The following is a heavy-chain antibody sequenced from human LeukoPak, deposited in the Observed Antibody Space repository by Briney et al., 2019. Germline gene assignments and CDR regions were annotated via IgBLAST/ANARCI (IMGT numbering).Heavy chain of an antibody. CDR3: ARGPGYYGSGSYLWFDP. CDR2: INHSGST. V-gene: IGHV4-34*01. J-gene: IGHJ5*02. D-gene: IGHD3-10*01. Sequence: PSETLSLTCAVYGGSFSSYYWSWIRQPPGKGLEWIGEINHSGSTNYNPSLKSRVTISVDTSKNQFSLKLSSVTAADTAVYYCARGPGYYGSGSYLWFDPWGQGTLVTVSS. CDR1: GGSFSSYY.